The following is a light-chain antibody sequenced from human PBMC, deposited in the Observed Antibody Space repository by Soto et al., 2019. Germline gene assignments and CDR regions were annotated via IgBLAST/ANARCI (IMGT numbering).Light chain of an antibody. J-gene: IGLJ3*02. V-gene: IGLV1-44*01. CDR3: AGWDDSLNGWV. CDR2: SNN. Sequence: QSALTQPPSASGAPGQRVTISCSGSYSNIGTNTVNWYQQLPGTAPKLLIYSNNERPSGVPDRFSGSKSGASASLAISGLQSDDEADYYCAGWDDSLNGWVFGGGTKLTVL. CDR1: YSNIGTNT.